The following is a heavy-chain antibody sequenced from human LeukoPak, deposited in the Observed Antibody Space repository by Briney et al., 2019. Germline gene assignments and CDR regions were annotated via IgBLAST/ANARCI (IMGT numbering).Heavy chain of an antibody. J-gene: IGHJ4*02. CDR3: ARAYCGGGTCYPTYFGY. D-gene: IGHD2-15*01. Sequence: GGSLRLSCAASGFTVSSNHMSWVRHTPGKGLEWVSIIYSGGTTDYADSVKDRFTVSRDNSKNTLYLQMNSLRAEDTALYYCARAYCGGGTCYPTYFGYWGQGTLVTVSS. CDR2: IYSGGTT. CDR1: GFTVSSNH. V-gene: IGHV3-66*02.